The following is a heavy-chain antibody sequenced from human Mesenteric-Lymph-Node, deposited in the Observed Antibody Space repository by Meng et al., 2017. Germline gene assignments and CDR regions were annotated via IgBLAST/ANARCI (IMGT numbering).Heavy chain of an antibody. Sequence: SVKVSCKASGGTFSSYAISWVRQAPGQGLEWMGGIIPIFGTANYAQKFQGRVTITADESTSTAYMELSSLRSEDTAVYYCASESVVPTVYFDYWGQGTLVTVSS. CDR3: ASESVVPTVYFDY. J-gene: IGHJ4*02. D-gene: IGHD4-17*01. V-gene: IGHV1-69*13. CDR2: IIPIFGTA. CDR1: GGTFSSYA.